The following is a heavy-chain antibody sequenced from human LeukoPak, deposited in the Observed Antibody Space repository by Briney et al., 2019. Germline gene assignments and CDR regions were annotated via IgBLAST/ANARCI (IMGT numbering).Heavy chain of an antibody. Sequence: SVKVSCKASGGTFSSYPISWVRQAPGQGLEWMGEITPIFGEAQNAEKFQGRVTITADEPTSTVYMELTSLRLDDTAMYYCARNSRVASTSGLNYWGQGTLVTVSS. CDR1: GGTFSSYP. V-gene: IGHV1-69*13. D-gene: IGHD5-12*01. CDR2: ITPIFGEA. J-gene: IGHJ4*02. CDR3: ARNSRVASTSGLNY.